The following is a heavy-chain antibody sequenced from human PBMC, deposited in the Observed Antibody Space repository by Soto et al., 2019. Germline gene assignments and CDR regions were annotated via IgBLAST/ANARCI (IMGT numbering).Heavy chain of an antibody. Sequence: ASVKVSCKASGYTFTSYYMHWVRQAPGQGLEWMGIINPSGGSTSYAQKFQGRVTISLDTSRNQFFLNLNSVTAADTAVYYCARDVGSSHGPGHPHYFDYWGQGTLVTVSS. CDR1: GYTFTSYY. D-gene: IGHD2-2*01. CDR2: INPSGGST. J-gene: IGHJ4*02. CDR3: ARDVGSSHGPGHPHYFDY. V-gene: IGHV1-46*01.